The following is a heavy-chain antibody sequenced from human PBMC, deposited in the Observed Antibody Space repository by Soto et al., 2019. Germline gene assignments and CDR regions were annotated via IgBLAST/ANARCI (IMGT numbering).Heavy chain of an antibody. CDR1: GGSFSGYC. J-gene: IGHJ4*02. Sequence: SETLSRTCTVYGGSFSGYCWTWIRQSPGKGLEWIGDINHGGNTNYIPSLKSRVTISVDTSKNQFSLKWSSVTAADTAVYYCARARENNGSDSLDYWGQGTLVTVSS. CDR2: INHGGNT. V-gene: IGHV4-34*01. D-gene: IGHD5-12*01. CDR3: ARARENNGSDSLDY.